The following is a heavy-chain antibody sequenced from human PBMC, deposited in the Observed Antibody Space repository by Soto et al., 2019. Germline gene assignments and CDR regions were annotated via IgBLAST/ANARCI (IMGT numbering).Heavy chain of an antibody. J-gene: IGHJ4*02. D-gene: IGHD2-15*01. Sequence: GESLKISCKGSGYIFTSYWIGWVRQMPGKGLEWMGIIYPGDSDTIYSPSFQGQVTISADKSISTAYLQWSSLKASDTAMYYCARHGESGGSWPTSPFDYWGQGTLVTVSS. V-gene: IGHV5-51*01. CDR2: IYPGDSDT. CDR3: ARHGESGGSWPTSPFDY. CDR1: GYIFTSYW.